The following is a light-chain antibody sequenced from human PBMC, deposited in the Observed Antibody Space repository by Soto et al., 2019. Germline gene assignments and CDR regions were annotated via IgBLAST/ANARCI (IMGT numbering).Light chain of an antibody. V-gene: IGKV1-5*01. CDR2: DAS. CDR3: QQYNSYLYT. J-gene: IGKJ2*01. Sequence: DIQMTQSPSSVSASVGDGVTITCRASQSISSWLAWYQQKPGKAPKLLIYDASSLESGVPSRFSGSGSGTEFTLTISSLQPDDFATYYCQQYNSYLYTFGQGTKVDIK. CDR1: QSISSW.